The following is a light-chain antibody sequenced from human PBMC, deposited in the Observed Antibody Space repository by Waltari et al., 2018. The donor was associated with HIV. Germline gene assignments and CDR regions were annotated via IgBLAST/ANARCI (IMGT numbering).Light chain of an antibody. J-gene: IGLJ1*01. CDR2: GNG. CDR3: AAWDDSLSGSYV. Sequence: QSVLTQPPSASGTPGRRVTISCSGSSSTIGNHAVFWYQEPPGTAPKLLIFGNGQRPSGVPARFSGSKSGTSASLAISGLRSEDEADYYCAAWDDSLSGSYVFGTGTKVTVL. CDR1: SSTIGNHA. V-gene: IGLV1-47*01.